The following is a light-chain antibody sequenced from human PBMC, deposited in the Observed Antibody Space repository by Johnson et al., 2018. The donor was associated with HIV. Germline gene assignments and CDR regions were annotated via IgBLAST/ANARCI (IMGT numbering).Light chain of an antibody. Sequence: QSVLTQPPSVSAAPGQKVTISCSGSSSNIGNNYVSWYQQLPGTDPKLLIYDNNKRPSGIPDRFSGSKSGTSATLGITGLQTGAEADYYCGTWDSSLSGGFGTVTKVTVL. CDR1: SSNIGNNY. J-gene: IGLJ1*01. CDR3: GTWDSSLSGG. CDR2: DNN. V-gene: IGLV1-51*01.